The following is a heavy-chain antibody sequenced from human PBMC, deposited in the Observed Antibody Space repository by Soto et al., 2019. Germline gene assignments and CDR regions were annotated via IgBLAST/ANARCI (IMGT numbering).Heavy chain of an antibody. CDR1: GYTFTSYD. CDR2: MNPNSGNT. J-gene: IGHJ6*03. D-gene: IGHD6-6*01. Sequence: GASVKVSCKASGYTFTSYDINWVRQATGQGLEWMGWMNPNSGNTGYAQKFQGRVTMTRNTSIGTAYMELSSLRSEDTAVYYCAREGHSSSPYYYYYYMDVWGKGTTVTVSS. CDR3: AREGHSSSPYYYYYYMDV. V-gene: IGHV1-8*01.